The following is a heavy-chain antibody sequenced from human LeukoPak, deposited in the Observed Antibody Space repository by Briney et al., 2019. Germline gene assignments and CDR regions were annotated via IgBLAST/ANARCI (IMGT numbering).Heavy chain of an antibody. D-gene: IGHD3-22*01. V-gene: IGHV1-8*01. CDR1: GYTFTSYD. CDR2: MDPNSGNT. J-gene: IGHJ3*02. Sequence: ASVKVSCKASGYTFTSYDINWVRRATGQGLEWMGWMDPNSGNTGYAQKFQGRVTMTRNTSISTAYMELSSLRSEDTAVYYCARLDYYDTIGYDAFDIWGQGTMVTVSS. CDR3: ARLDYYDTIGYDAFDI.